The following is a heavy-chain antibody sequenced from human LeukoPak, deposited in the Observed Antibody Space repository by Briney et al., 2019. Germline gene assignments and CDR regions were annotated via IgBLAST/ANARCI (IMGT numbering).Heavy chain of an antibody. J-gene: IGHJ5*02. D-gene: IGHD3-9*01. CDR3: ARGYELRYFDWLSNNWFDP. CDR2: ISAYNGNT. CDR1: GYTFTSYG. V-gene: IGHV1-18*01. Sequence: ASVKVSCKASGYTFTSYGISWVRQAPGQGLEWVGWISAYNGNTNYAQKLQGRVTMTTDTSTSTAYMELRSLRSDDTAVYYCARGYELRYFDWLSNNWFDPWGQGTLVTVSS.